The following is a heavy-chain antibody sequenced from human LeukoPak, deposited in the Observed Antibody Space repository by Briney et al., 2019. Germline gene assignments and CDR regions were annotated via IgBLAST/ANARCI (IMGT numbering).Heavy chain of an antibody. D-gene: IGHD3-3*01. CDR1: GFTFSSYS. J-gene: IGHJ4*02. CDR3: ARTFGLEPFYPDYFDY. V-gene: IGHV3-21*01. CDR2: ISSSSRYI. Sequence: PGGSLRLSCAAPGFTFSSYSMNWVRQAPGKGLEWVSSISSSSRYIYYADSVKGRFTISRDNAKNSLYLQMNSLRAEDTAVYYCARTFGLEPFYPDYFDYWGQGTLVTVSS.